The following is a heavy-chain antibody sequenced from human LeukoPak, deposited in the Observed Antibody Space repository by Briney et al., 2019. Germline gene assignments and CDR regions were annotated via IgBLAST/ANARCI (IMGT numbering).Heavy chain of an antibody. CDR3: ARAGYYYDSSGYYYGVFDY. CDR2: IYYSGST. CDR1: GGSFSGYY. J-gene: IGHJ4*02. V-gene: IGHV4-59*01. D-gene: IGHD3-22*01. Sequence: SETLSLTCAVYGGSFSGYYWSWIRQPPGKGLEWIGYIYYSGSTNYNPSLKSRVTISVDTSKNQFSLKLSSVTAADTAVYYCARAGYYYDSSGYYYGVFDYWGQGTLVTVSS.